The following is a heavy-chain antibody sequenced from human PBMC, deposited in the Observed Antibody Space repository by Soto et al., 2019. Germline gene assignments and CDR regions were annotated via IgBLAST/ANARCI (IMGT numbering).Heavy chain of an antibody. V-gene: IGHV1-46*01. CDR2: INPSGGST. CDR3: AQEPGIVGPTGY. J-gene: IGHJ4*02. D-gene: IGHD1-26*01. Sequence: ASVKVSCKASGYTFTSYYMHWVRQAPGQGLEWMGIINPSGGSTSYAQRFQGRVSMTRDKSTSTVYMELGTLRSEDTAVYCCAQEPGIVGPTGYGGQGPLVTVSS. CDR1: GYTFTSYY.